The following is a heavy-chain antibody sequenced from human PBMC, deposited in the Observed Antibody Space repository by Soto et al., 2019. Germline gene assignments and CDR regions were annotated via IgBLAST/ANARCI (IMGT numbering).Heavy chain of an antibody. J-gene: IGHJ5*02. V-gene: IGHV3-33*01. D-gene: IGHD4-17*01. CDR3: ARDWSDYGDLNWFDP. CDR1: GFTFSSYG. CDR2: IWYDGSNK. Sequence: GGSLRLSCAASGFTFSSYGMHWVRQAPGKGLEWVAVIWYDGSNKYYADSVKGRFTISRDNSKNTLYLQMNSLRAEDTAVYYCARDWSDYGDLNWFDPWGQGTLVTVSS.